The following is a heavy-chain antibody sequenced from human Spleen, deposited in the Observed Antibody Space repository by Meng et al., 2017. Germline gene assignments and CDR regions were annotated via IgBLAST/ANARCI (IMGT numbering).Heavy chain of an antibody. Sequence: GESLKISCAASGFTFSSYAMSWVRQAPGKGLEWVSAISGSGGSTYYADSVKGRFTISRDNSKNTLYLQMNSLRAEDTAVYYCGQLLLGADYWGQGTLVTVSS. CDR2: ISGSGGST. D-gene: IGHD2-2*01. CDR3: GQLLLGADY. J-gene: IGHJ4*02. V-gene: IGHV3-23*01. CDR1: GFTFSSYA.